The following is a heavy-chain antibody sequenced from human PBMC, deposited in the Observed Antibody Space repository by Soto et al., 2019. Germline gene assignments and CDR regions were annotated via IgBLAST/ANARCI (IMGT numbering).Heavy chain of an antibody. J-gene: IGHJ5*02. CDR1: GYTLTELS. V-gene: IGHV1-24*01. D-gene: IGHD6-13*01. CDR3: AIAAAGFNWFDP. Sequence: GASVKVSCKVSGYTLTELSMHWVRQAPGKGLEWMGGFDPEDGETIYAQKFQGRVTMTEDTSTDTAYMELSSLRSEDTAVYYCAIAAAGFNWFDPWGQGTLVTVSS. CDR2: FDPEDGET.